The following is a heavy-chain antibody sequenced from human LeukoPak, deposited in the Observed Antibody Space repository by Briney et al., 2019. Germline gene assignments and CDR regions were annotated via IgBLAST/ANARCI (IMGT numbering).Heavy chain of an antibody. CDR1: GFTFSNYN. V-gene: IGHV3-21*01. J-gene: IGHJ4*02. CDR3: ARAGGYCSSTSCPDKRTPRRNIDY. D-gene: IGHD2-2*01. CDR2: ISGGSTYI. Sequence: PGGSLRLSCAASGFTFSNYNMNWVRQAPGKGLEWVSSISGGSTYIYYADSVKGRFTISRDNAKNSLYLQMNSLRAEDTAVYYCARAGGYCSSTSCPDKRTPRRNIDYWGQGTLVTVSS.